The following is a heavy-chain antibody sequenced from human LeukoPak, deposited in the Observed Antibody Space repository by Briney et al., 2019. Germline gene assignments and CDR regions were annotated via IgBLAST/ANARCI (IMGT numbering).Heavy chain of an antibody. J-gene: IGHJ4*02. D-gene: IGHD3-10*01. CDR2: IYYSGST. Sequence: PSETLSLTCTVSGGSITSSNYFWGWIRQSPGKGLEWIGSIYYSGSTYYNPSLKSRVTISVDTSKNQFSLKLSSVTAADTAVYYCARVYYYGSGSYHGFFDYWGQGTLVTVSS. CDR3: ARVYYYGSGSYHGFFDY. V-gene: IGHV4-39*07. CDR1: GGSITSSNYF.